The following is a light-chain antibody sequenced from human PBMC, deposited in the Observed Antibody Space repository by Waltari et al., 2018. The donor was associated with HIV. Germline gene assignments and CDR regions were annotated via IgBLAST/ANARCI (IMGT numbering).Light chain of an antibody. CDR3: CSYAGSVV. J-gene: IGLJ2*01. CDR1: SSAAGSYHL. V-gene: IGLV2-23*01. CDR2: EGS. Sequence: QSALPQPASVSGSPGQSITISCTGTSSAAGSYHLVSWYQQHPGKAPKLMIYEGSKRPSGVSNRFSGSKSGNTASLTISGLQAEDEADYYCCSYAGSVVFGGGTKLTVL.